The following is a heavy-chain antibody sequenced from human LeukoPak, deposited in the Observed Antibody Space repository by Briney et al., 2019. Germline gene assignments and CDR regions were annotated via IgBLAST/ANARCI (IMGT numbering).Heavy chain of an antibody. CDR1: GGSISSYY. D-gene: IGHD4-11*01. CDR3: ARLTTSNYYYYYGMDV. Sequence: SETLSLTCTVSGGSISSYYWSWIRQPPGKGLEWIGYIYYSGSTNYNPSLKSRVTISVDTSKNQFSLKLSSVTAADTAVYYCARLTTSNYYYYYGMDVWGQGTTVTVSS. J-gene: IGHJ6*02. CDR2: IYYSGST. V-gene: IGHV4-59*01.